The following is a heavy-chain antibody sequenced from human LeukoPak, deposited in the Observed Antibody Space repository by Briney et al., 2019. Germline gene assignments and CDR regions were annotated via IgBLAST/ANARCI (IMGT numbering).Heavy chain of an antibody. CDR1: GFTFSDYY. CDR3: AREAGYCSSTSCYEATLDY. J-gene: IGHJ4*02. CDR2: ISSSSSYT. D-gene: IGHD2-2*01. Sequence: PGGSPRLSCAASGFTFSDYYMSWIRQAPGKGLEWVSYISSSSSYTNYADSVKGRFTISRDNAKNSLYLQMNSLRAEDTAVYYCAREAGYCSSTSCYEATLDYWGQGTLVTVSS. V-gene: IGHV3-11*06.